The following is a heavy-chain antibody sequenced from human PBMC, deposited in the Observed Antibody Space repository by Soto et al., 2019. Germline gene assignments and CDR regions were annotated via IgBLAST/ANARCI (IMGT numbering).Heavy chain of an antibody. J-gene: IGHJ6*02. CDR1: GYNFTNYW. CDR3: AAPKQLSMGYYYGMDV. Sequence: GESLKISCQAFGYNFTNYWIGWVRQMPGKGLEWMGRIDPSDSYTNYSPSFQGHVTISSDKSISTAYLQWSSLKASDTAMYYCAAPKQLSMGYYYGMDVWGQGTTVTVSS. CDR2: IDPSDSYT. D-gene: IGHD2-2*01. V-gene: IGHV5-10-1*01.